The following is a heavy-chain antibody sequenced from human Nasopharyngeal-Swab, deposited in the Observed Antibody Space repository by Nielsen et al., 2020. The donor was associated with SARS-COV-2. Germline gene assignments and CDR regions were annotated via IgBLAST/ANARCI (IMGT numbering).Heavy chain of an antibody. CDR2: INPSGGT. D-gene: IGHD2-15*01. CDR3: ARDDCITDSCSSGYYNYGMDV. Sequence: ASVKVSCKASGYILSKYYMHWVRQAPGQGLEWMGMINPSGGTKYTQKFQDRITMTRDTSTSTLYMEVARLRSDDTAVYYCARDDCITDSCSSGYYNYGMDVWGQGTTVTVSS. CDR1: GYILSKYY. V-gene: IGHV1-46*01. J-gene: IGHJ6*02.